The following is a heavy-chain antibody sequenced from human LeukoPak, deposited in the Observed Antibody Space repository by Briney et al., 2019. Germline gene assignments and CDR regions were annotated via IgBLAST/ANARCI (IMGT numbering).Heavy chain of an antibody. J-gene: IGHJ1*01. CDR3: ARRRYYDSTGYLE. V-gene: IGHV4-39*01. D-gene: IGHD3-22*01. CDR2: IYYSGST. Sequence: PSETLSLTCTVSGGSISSSSYYWGWIRQPPGKWLEWIGDIYYSGSTYYNPALKSRVSMSIDTSKNQFSLELRSVAAADTAMYYCARRRYYDSTGYLEWGQGTLVTVTS. CDR1: GGSISSSSYY.